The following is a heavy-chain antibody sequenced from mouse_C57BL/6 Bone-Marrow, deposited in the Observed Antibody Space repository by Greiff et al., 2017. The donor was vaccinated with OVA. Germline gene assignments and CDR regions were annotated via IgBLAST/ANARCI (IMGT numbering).Heavy chain of an antibody. CDR3: AGGYYYGSSFHWYFDV. CDR1: GYTFTSYW. V-gene: IGHV1-53*01. CDR2: INPSNGGT. Sequence: LQQPGTELVKPGASVKLSCKASGYTFTSYWMHWVKQRPGQGLEWIGNINPSNGGTNYNEKFKSKATLTVDKSSSTAYMQLSSLTSEDSAVYYCAGGYYYGSSFHWYFDVWGTGTTVTVSS. J-gene: IGHJ1*03. D-gene: IGHD1-1*01.